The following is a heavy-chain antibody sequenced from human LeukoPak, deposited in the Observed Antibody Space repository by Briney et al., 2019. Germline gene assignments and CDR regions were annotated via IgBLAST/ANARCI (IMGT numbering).Heavy chain of an antibody. CDR3: ARATVIIFGIVTHGPYYYYMDV. Sequence: ASVKVSCKASGYTFTDYYIHFVRHAPGQGLEWMGWINPNSGDTSFAQKFQGRVSMTRNTSISTAHVDLSGLKSDDTAVYYCARATVIIFGIVTHGPYYYYMDVWGTGTTVIVSS. V-gene: IGHV1-2*02. CDR2: INPNSGDT. CDR1: GYTFTDYY. D-gene: IGHD3-3*02. J-gene: IGHJ6*03.